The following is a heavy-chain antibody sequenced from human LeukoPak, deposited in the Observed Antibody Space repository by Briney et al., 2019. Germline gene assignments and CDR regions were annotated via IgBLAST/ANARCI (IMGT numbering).Heavy chain of an antibody. CDR3: AREATGAFDI. CDR1: GGTFSSYA. CDR2: IIPIFGTA. V-gene: IGHV1-69*13. J-gene: IGHJ3*02. Sequence: SVKVSCKASGGTFSSYAISWVRQAPGQGLEWMGGIIPIFGTANYAQKFQGRVTITADESTSTAYMELGSLRSEDTAVYYCAREATGAFDIWGQGTTVTVSS.